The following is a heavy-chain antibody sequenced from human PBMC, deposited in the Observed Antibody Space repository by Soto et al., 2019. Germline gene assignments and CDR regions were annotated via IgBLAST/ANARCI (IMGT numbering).Heavy chain of an antibody. D-gene: IGHD4-17*01. CDR1: GFTFSSYV. J-gene: IGHJ3*02. CDR3: AREYYDYGDYDDAFDI. Sequence: VGSLRLSCAASGFTFSSYVMHWVRQAPGKGLEWVAVISYDGSNKYYADSVKGRFTISRDNSKNTLYLQMNSLRAEDTAVYYCAREYYDYGDYDDAFDILGQGTMVTVSS. CDR2: ISYDGSNK. V-gene: IGHV3-30-3*01.